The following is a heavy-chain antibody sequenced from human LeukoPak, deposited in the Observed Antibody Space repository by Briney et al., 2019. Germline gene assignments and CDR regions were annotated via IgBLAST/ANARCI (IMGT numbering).Heavy chain of an antibody. CDR1: GGSVSTGSYY. D-gene: IGHD1-7*01. J-gene: IGHJ5*02. V-gene: IGHV4-61*09. CDR3: ASTGELRRGWFDP. Sequence: SQTLSLTCTVSGGSVSTGSYYWSWIRQPAGRGLEWIGHIHTSGTMNYNASLKSRVTISVDTSKNQFSLKLSSVTAADTAVYYCASTGELRRGWFDPWGQGTLVTVSS. CDR2: IHTSGTM.